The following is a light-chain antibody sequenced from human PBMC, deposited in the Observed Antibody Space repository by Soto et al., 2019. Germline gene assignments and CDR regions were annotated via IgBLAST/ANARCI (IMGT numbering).Light chain of an antibody. V-gene: IGKV1-8*01. J-gene: IGKJ4*01. CDR1: QGISSY. Sequence: AIRMTQSPSSFSASTGDRVTITCRASQGISSYLAWYQQKPGKAPKLLIYAASTLQSGVPSRFSGSGSGTDFTLTISCLQYEDFATYYCQQSYSYPRTLGGGTKVDIK. CDR2: AAS. CDR3: QQSYSYPRT.